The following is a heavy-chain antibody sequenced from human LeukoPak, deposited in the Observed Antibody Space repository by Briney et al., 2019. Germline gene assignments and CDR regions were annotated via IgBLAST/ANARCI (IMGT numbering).Heavy chain of an antibody. CDR2: KYYSGNS. J-gene: IGHJ6*02. CDR1: GGSISSSTYY. Sequence: SESVSLTCTVSGGSISSSTYYWAWIRQPPGKGLELIGSKYYSGNSYYNPSLKSRVSISVDTSKNQFSLKLSSVTAADTAVYYCARLYYYYGLDVWGQGTTVPVTS. V-gene: IGHV4-39*01. CDR3: ARLYYYYGLDV.